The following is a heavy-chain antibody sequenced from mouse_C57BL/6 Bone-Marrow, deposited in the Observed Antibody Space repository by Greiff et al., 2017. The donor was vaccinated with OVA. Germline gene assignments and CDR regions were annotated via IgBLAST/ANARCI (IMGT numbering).Heavy chain of an antibody. J-gene: IGHJ2*01. CDR2: IYPGDGDT. V-gene: IGHV1-82*01. D-gene: IGHD2-3*01. Sequence: QVQLKESGPELVKPGASVKISCKASGYAFSSSWMNWVKQRPGKGLEWIGRIYPGDGDTNYNGKFKGKATLTADKSSSTAYMQLSSLTSEDSAVYFCARHEEGYYASYFDYWGQGTTLTVSS. CDR3: ARHEEGYYASYFDY. CDR1: GYAFSSSW.